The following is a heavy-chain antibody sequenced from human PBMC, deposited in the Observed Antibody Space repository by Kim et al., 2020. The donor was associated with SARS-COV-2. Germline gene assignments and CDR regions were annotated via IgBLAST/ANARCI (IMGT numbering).Heavy chain of an antibody. CDR1: GYSFTSYW. Sequence: GESLKISCKGSGYSFTSYWISWVRQMPGKGLEWMGRIDPSDSYTNYSPSFQGHVTISADKSISTAYLQWSSLKASDTAMYYCASNGVYCTNGVCPDYYYYYGMDVWGQGTTVTVSS. J-gene: IGHJ6*02. D-gene: IGHD2-8*01. V-gene: IGHV5-10-1*01. CDR2: IDPSDSYT. CDR3: ASNGVYCTNGVCPDYYYYYGMDV.